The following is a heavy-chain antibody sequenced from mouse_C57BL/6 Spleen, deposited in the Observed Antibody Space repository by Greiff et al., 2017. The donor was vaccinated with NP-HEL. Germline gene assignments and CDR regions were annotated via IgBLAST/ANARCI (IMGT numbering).Heavy chain of an antibody. V-gene: IGHV1-22*01. CDR3: AMSDYSSSFYY. CDR2: INPNNGGT. D-gene: IGHD2-5*01. CDR1: GYTFTDYN. J-gene: IGHJ2*01. Sequence: EVQLQQSGPELVKPGASVKMSCKASGYTFTDYNMHWVKQSHGKSLEWIGYINPNNGGTSYNQKFKGKATLTVNKSSSTSYMELRSLTSEDSAVYYCAMSDYSSSFYYWGQGTTLTVSS.